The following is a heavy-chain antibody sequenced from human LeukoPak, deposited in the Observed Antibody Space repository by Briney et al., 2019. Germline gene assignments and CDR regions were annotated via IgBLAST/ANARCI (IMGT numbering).Heavy chain of an antibody. CDR2: INAGSGDT. Sequence: GASVTVSCKASGYTFTSHAVHWVRQAPGQRPEWMGWINAGSGDTKCSQNLEGGVTITRDTSASTAYMELTSLKSEDTAVYYCARTARKAAIVGDYFDYWGQGTLVTVSS. CDR3: ARTARKAAIVGDYFDY. CDR1: GYTFTSHA. J-gene: IGHJ4*02. V-gene: IGHV1-3*01. D-gene: IGHD6-13*01.